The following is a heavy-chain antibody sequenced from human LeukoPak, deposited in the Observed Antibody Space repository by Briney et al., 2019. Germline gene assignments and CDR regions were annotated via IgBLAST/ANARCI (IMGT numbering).Heavy chain of an antibody. CDR2: ISSSSSYI. V-gene: IGHV3-21*01. D-gene: IGHD4-17*01. CDR3: ARGDDGPTVKAITEDAFDI. J-gene: IGHJ3*02. CDR1: GFTFSSYS. Sequence: GGSLRLSCAASGFTFSSYSMNWVRQAPGKGLEWVSSISSSSSYIYYADSVKGRFTISRDNAKNSLYLQMNSLRAEDTAVYYCARGDDGPTVKAITEDAFDIWGQGTMVTVSS.